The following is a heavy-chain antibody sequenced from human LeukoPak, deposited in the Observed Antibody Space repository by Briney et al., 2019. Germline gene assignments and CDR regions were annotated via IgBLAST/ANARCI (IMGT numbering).Heavy chain of an antibody. D-gene: IGHD2/OR15-2a*01. CDR2: INHSGST. V-gene: IGHV4-34*01. Sequence: SETLSLTCAVYGGSFSGYYWSWIHQPPGKGLEWIEEINHSGSTNYNPSLKSRVTISVDTSKNQFSLKLSSVTAADTAVYYCARGTTVDYWGQGTLVTVSS. CDR3: ARGTTVDY. J-gene: IGHJ4*02. CDR1: GGSFSGYY.